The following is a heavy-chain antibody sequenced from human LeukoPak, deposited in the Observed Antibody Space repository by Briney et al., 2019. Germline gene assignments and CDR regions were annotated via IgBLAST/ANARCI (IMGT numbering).Heavy chain of an antibody. V-gene: IGHV3-30*02. CDR3: AKGLRQWLVLDNYYYGMDV. CDR2: IWYDGSNK. J-gene: IGHJ6*04. Sequence: SGGSLRLSCAASGFTFSSYGMHWVRQAPGKGLEWVAVIWYDGSNKYYADSVKGRFTISRDNSKNTLYLQMNSLRAEDTAVYYCAKGLRQWLVLDNYYYGMDVWGKGTTVTVSS. CDR1: GFTFSSYG. D-gene: IGHD6-19*01.